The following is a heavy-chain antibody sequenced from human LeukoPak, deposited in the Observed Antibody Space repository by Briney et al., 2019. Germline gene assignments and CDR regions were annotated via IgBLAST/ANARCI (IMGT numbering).Heavy chain of an antibody. V-gene: IGHV3-30*18. J-gene: IGHJ4*02. CDR1: GFTFSSYG. CDR2: ISYDGSNK. CDR3: AKDQYDSNGSDY. D-gene: IGHD3-22*01. Sequence: GGSLRLSCAASGFTFSSYGMNWVRQAPGKGLEWVAVISYDGSNKYYAESVKGRFTISRDNSKNTLYLQMNSLRPEDTAVYYCAKDQYDSNGSDYWGQGTLVTVSS.